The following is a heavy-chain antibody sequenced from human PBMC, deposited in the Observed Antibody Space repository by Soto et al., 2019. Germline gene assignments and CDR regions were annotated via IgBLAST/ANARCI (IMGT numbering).Heavy chain of an antibody. CDR3: VLGGLETGYYRDMDY. V-gene: IGHV1-18*04. D-gene: IGHD3-9*01. J-gene: IGHJ4*02. CDR1: GYTFTSYG. Sequence: ASVKVSCKASGYTFTSYGISWVRQAPGQGLEWMGWISAYNGNTNYAQKLQGRVTVTTETLTNTAYMELRSLRPDDTAVYFCVLGGLETGYYRDMDYWGQGTLVTVSS. CDR2: ISAYNGNT.